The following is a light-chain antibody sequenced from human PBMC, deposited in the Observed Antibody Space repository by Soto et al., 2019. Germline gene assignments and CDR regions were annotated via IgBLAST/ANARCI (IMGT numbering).Light chain of an antibody. CDR1: SSDVGGYNY. CDR2: EVS. CDR3: SSYTSRSTLV. J-gene: IGLJ1*01. V-gene: IGLV2-14*01. Sequence: QSALTQPASVSGSPGQSITISCTGTSSDVGGYNYVSWYQQHPGKAPKLMIYEVSNRPSGVSNRFSGSKSGNTASLTISGLQAEDEADHYCSSYTSRSTLVFGTGTKVT.